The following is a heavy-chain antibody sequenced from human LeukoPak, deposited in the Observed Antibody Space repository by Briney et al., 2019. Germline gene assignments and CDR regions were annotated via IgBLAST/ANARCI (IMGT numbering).Heavy chain of an antibody. J-gene: IGHJ4*02. D-gene: IGHD5-12*01. CDR3: AREDSGYDYSPFYY. Sequence: SETLSLTCTVSGGSIRNYYWSWIRQPPGKGLEWLGYIYHTGSTSYNPSLKSRVIMSVETSQNQFSLKVFSVTAADTAVYYCAREDSGYDYSPFYYWGQGILVTVSS. CDR2: IYHTGST. V-gene: IGHV4-59*01. CDR1: GGSIRNYY.